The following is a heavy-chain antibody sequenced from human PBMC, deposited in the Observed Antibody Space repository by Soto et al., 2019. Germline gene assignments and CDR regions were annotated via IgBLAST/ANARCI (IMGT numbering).Heavy chain of an antibody. J-gene: IGHJ6*03. CDR2: IYYSGST. V-gene: IGHV4-28*01. D-gene: IGHD1-26*01. CDR3: ARRARSGGDYYMDV. CDR1: GYSISSSNW. Sequence: SETLSLTCAFSGYSISSSNWWGWIRQPPGKGLEWIGYIYYSGSTYYNPSLKSRVTMSVDTSKNQFSLKLSSVTAVDTAVYYCARRARSGGDYYMDVWGKGTTVTVSS.